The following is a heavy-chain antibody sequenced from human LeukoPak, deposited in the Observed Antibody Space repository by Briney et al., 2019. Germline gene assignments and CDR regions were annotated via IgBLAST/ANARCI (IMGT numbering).Heavy chain of an antibody. D-gene: IGHD2-21*02. CDR2: IYYSGST. CDR1: GGSISSSSYY. CDR3: ARLVVVTAIEYDY. Sequence: SETLSLTCTVSGGSISSSSYYWGWIRQPPGKGLEWIGSIYYSGSTYYNPSLNSRVTISVDTSKNQFSLKLSSVTAADTAVYYCARLVVVTAIEYDYWGQGTLATVSS. V-gene: IGHV4-39*01. J-gene: IGHJ4*02.